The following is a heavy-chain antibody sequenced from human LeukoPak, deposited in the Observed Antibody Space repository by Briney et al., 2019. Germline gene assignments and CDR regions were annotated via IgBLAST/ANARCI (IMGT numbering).Heavy chain of an antibody. CDR2: ISSSGSTI. D-gene: IGHD3-10*01. J-gene: IGHJ4*02. CDR3: ARAMVRGVIDY. CDR1: GFTFSDYY. V-gene: IGHV3-11*01. Sequence: GGSLRLSCAASGFTFSDYYMSWIRQAPGKGLEWVSYISSSGSTIYYADSVKGRFTISRDNANNSLYLQMNSLRAEDTAVYYCARAMVRGVIDYWGQGTLVTVSS.